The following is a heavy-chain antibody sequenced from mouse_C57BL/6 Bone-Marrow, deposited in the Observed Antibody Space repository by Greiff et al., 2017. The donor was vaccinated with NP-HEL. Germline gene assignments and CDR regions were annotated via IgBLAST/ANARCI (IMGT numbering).Heavy chain of an antibody. CDR3: ARSRYYGPYYFDY. Sequence: VKLMESGAELARPGASVKLSCKASGYTFTSYGISWVKQRTGQGLEWIGEIYPRSGNTYYNEKFKGKATLTADKSSSTAYMELRSLTSEDSAVYFCARSRYYGPYYFDYWGQGTTLTVSS. J-gene: IGHJ2*01. D-gene: IGHD1-1*01. CDR1: GYTFTSYG. V-gene: IGHV1-81*01. CDR2: IYPRSGNT.